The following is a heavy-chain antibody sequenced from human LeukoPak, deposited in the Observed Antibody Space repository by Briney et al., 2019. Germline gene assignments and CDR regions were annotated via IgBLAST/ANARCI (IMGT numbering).Heavy chain of an antibody. CDR3: ARGHHSDTSGYYPWYFDL. Sequence: PSETLSLTCTVSGDSISSYYWSWIRQPPGKGLEWIGYIYSSGSTTYNPSLKSRVTISVDTSKNEFSLRLNSVTAADTAVYYCARGHHSDTSGYYPWYFDLWGRGTLVTVSS. J-gene: IGHJ2*01. CDR1: GDSISSYY. CDR2: IYSSGST. D-gene: IGHD3-22*01. V-gene: IGHV4-59*01.